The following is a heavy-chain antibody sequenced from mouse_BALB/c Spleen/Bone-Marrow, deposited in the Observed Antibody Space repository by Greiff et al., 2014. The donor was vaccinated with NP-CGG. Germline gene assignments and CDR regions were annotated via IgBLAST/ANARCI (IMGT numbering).Heavy chain of an antibody. D-gene: IGHD2-4*01. CDR2: INPDSSTI. CDR1: GFDFSRYW. CDR3: ARLYYDYDDVFYWYFDV. V-gene: IGHV4-1*02. J-gene: IGHJ1*01. Sequence: DVKLQESGGGLVQPGGSLKLSCAASGFDFSRYWMGWVRQAPGKGLEWIGEINPDSSTINYTPSLKDKFIISRDNAKNTLYLQMSKVRSEDTALYYCARLYYDYDDVFYWYFDVWGAGTTVTVSS.